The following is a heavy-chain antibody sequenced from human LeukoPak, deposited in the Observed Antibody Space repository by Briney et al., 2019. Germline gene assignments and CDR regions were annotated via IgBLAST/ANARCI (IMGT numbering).Heavy chain of an antibody. V-gene: IGHV4-59*08. CDR3: ARSIIVVVAAGALDI. CDR1: GDSISSYN. Sequence: SGTLSLTCTVSGDSISSYNRSWIRQPPGKGLEWIGYIYHSGNTNSNPSLKSRVTISVDTPKNQFSLKLCSVTAADTAVYYCARSIIVVVAAGALDIWGQGTMVTVSS. CDR2: IYHSGNT. D-gene: IGHD2-21*02. J-gene: IGHJ3*02.